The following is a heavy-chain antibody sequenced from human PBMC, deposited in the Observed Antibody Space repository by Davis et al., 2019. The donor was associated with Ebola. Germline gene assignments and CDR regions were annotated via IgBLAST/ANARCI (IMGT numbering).Heavy chain of an antibody. CDR2: IYWNDDK. V-gene: IGHV2-5*01. CDR1: GFSLSTSGVD. D-gene: IGHD4-17*01. Sequence: SGPTLVKPTQTLTLTCTFSGFSLSTSGVDVGWIRQPPGKALEWLALIYWNDDKRYSPSLKSRLTITKDTSKNQVVLTMTNMDPVDTATYYCARIRWTVPKDYYYMDVWGKGTTVTVSS. CDR3: ARIRWTVPKDYYYMDV. J-gene: IGHJ6*03.